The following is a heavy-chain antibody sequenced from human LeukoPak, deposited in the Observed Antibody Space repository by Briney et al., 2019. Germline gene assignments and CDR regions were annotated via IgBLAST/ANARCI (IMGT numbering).Heavy chain of an antibody. CDR3: ARHILADGTFDP. CDR2: INSDGSIT. CDR1: GFTFTTYW. Sequence: GGSLRLSCAASGFTFTTYWMHWVRQAPGKGLVWVSHINSDGSITSYADSVKGRFTISRDNAKNTLYLQMNSLRAEDTAVYYCARHILADGTFDPWGQGTLVTVSS. J-gene: IGHJ5*02. V-gene: IGHV3-74*01. D-gene: IGHD6-13*01.